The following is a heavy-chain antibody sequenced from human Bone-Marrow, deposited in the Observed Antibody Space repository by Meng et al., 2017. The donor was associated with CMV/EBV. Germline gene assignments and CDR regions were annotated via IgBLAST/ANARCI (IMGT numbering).Heavy chain of an antibody. CDR2: IYYSGST. J-gene: IGHJ5*02. CDR1: GGSVSSGSYY. D-gene: IGHD5-12*01. Sequence: SETLSLTCTVSGGSVSSGSYYWSWIRQPPGKGLEWIGYIYYSGSTNYNPSLKSRVTISVDTSKNQFSLKLSSVTAADTAVYYCARGEVVATINYNWLDPWGQGTLVTVSS. V-gene: IGHV4-61*01. CDR3: ARGEVVATINYNWLDP.